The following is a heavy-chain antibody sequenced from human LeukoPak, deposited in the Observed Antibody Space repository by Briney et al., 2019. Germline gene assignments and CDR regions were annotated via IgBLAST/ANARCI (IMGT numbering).Heavy chain of an antibody. Sequence: GGSLRLSCAASGFTFSSYAMHWVRQAPGKGLEWVAVISYDGSNKYYADSVKCRFTISRDNSKNTLYLQMNSLRAEDTAVYYCAKEWVVPHGVYWGQGALVTVSS. V-gene: IGHV3-30-3*01. D-gene: IGHD2-15*01. J-gene: IGHJ4*02. CDR2: ISYDGSNK. CDR3: AKEWVVPHGVY. CDR1: GFTFSSYA.